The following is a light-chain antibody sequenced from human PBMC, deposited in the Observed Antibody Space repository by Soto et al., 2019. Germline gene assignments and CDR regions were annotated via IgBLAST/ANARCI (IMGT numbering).Light chain of an antibody. J-gene: IGKJ1*01. Sequence: DMVLTQSPGTMYLSPGERATLSCRARQSVSSSYLAWYQQKPGQAPRHLSYGASSRATGIPDRFSGSGSGTDFTLTISRLEPEDFVVYYCQQYGSSPWTFGQGTTVEIQ. CDR1: QSVSSSY. CDR2: GAS. V-gene: IGKV3-20*01. CDR3: QQYGSSPWT.